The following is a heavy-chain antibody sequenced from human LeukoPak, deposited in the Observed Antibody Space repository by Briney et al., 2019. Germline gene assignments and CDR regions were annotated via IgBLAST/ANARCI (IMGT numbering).Heavy chain of an antibody. J-gene: IGHJ4*02. V-gene: IGHV4-59*08. D-gene: IGHD3-16*02. CDR1: GGSISSDH. Sequence: SETLSLTCIVSGGSISSDHWSWIRQPPGKGLEWIGCIPYRGSTHYNPSLKSRVTISVDTSKNHFSLNLISVTAADTAVYYCARVRGLGVITPYLDYWGQGTLVTVSS. CDR3: ARVRGLGVITPYLDY. CDR2: IPYRGST.